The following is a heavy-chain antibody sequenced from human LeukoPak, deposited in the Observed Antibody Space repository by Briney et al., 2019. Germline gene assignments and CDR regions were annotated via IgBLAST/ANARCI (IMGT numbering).Heavy chain of an antibody. CDR2: IYYSGST. J-gene: IGHJ5*02. CDR1: GGSISSGGYS. D-gene: IGHD6-6*01. CDR3: ASGTYSSSSNWFDP. Sequence: SETLSLTCTVSGGSISSGGYSWSWIRRHPGKGLEWIGYIYYSGSTYYNPSLKSRVTISVDTSKNQFSLKLSSVTAADTAVYYCASGTYSSSSNWFDPWGQGTLVTVSS. V-gene: IGHV4-31*03.